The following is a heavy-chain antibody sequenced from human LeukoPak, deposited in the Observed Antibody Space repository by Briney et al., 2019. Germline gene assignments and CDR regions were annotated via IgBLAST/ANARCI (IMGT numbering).Heavy chain of an antibody. D-gene: IGHD6-19*01. J-gene: IGHJ4*02. CDR3: ARSVIGYSSGYFDY. V-gene: IGHV1-69*05. CDR2: IIPIFGTA. CDR1: GGTFISYA. Sequence: GSSXRVSCKASGGTFISYAISWVRQAPGQGLEWMGGIIPIFGTANYAQKFQGRVTITTEESTSTAYMELSSLRSEDTAVYYCARSVIGYSSGYFDYWGQGTLVTVSS.